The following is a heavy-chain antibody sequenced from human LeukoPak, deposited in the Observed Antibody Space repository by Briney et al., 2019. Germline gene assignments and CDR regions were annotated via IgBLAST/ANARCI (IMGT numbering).Heavy chain of an antibody. CDR1: GFTFSSYA. CDR3: AKIRDYYYGMDV. Sequence: GGSLRLSCAASGFTFSSYAMSWVRQAPGKGLEWVSAISGSGGSTYYADSVKGRFTISRDNSKNTLYPQMNSLRAEDTAVYYCAKIRDYYYGMDVWGQGTTVTVSS. J-gene: IGHJ6*02. CDR2: ISGSGGST. V-gene: IGHV3-23*01.